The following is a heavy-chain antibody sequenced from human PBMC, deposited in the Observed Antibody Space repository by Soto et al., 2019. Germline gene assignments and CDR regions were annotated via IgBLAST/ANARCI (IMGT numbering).Heavy chain of an antibody. V-gene: IGHV6-1*01. CDR2: TYYRSKWNN. Sequence: PSQTLSLTCAISGDSVSTNSATWDWIRQSTSRGLEWLGRTYYRSKWNNDYAASVKGRITINPDTSNNQLSLQLNSVTPDDTAVYYCARLIGNSWLDSWGQGTLVTVSS. D-gene: IGHD2-8*01. CDR3: ARLIGNSWLDS. CDR1: GDSVSTNSAT. J-gene: IGHJ5*01.